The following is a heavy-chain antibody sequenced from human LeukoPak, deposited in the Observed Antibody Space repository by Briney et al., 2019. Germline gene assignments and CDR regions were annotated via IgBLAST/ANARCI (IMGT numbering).Heavy chain of an antibody. CDR3: ARDMDTISSGYLYNWFDP. D-gene: IGHD3-22*01. J-gene: IGHJ5*02. V-gene: IGHV4-31*11. CDR1: GGSISSGGYY. CDR2: IYYSGST. Sequence: PSQTLSLTCAVSGGSISSGGYYWSWIRQHPGKGLEWIGYIYYSGSTYYNPSLKSRVTISVDTSKNQFSLKLSSVTAADTAVYYCARDMDTISSGYLYNWFDPWGQGTLVTVSS.